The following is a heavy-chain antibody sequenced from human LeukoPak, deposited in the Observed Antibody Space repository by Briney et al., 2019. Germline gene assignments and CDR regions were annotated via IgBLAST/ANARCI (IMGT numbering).Heavy chain of an antibody. Sequence: SETLSLTCTVSGGSSSSYYWSWIRQPPGKGLEWIGRIYTSGSTNYNPSLKSRVTMSVDTSKNQFSLNPSSVTAADTAVYYCARARPDYYDRPTFDYWGQGTLVTVSS. D-gene: IGHD3-22*01. J-gene: IGHJ4*02. CDR2: IYTSGST. CDR1: GGSSSSYY. V-gene: IGHV4-4*07. CDR3: ARARPDYYDRPTFDY.